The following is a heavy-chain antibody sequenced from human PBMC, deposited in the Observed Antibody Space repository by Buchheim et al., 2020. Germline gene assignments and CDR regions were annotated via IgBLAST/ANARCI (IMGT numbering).Heavy chain of an antibody. CDR3: ARGAGITGTGDY. Sequence: QVQLQESGPGLVRPSETLSLTCTVSGYSVSSGSYYWNWVRQPPGKGLEWIGYIYYTGSTNYNPSLKSRVTISVDTYKNQFSLKLSSVTAADTAVYYCARGAGITGTGDYWGQGTL. V-gene: IGHV4-61*01. CDR2: IYYTGST. CDR1: GYSVSSGSYY. J-gene: IGHJ4*02. D-gene: IGHD1-7*01.